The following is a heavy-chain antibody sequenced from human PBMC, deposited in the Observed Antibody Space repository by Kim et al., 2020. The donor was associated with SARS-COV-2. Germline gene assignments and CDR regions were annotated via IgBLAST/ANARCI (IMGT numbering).Heavy chain of an antibody. J-gene: IGHJ2*01. CDR3: AKDNIHGDGYWNFDV. CDR2: ILAGGTTT. V-gene: IGHV3-23*01. Sequence: GGSLRLSCTGSGYTFSGYAMTWVRQSPGRGLEWVSGILAGGTTTYYADSVKGRFTISRDNSKNTLYLQMNGLRDEDTAIYYCAKDNIHGDGYWNFDVWGRGTPVSVSS. D-gene: IGHD2-2*02. CDR1: GYTFSGYA.